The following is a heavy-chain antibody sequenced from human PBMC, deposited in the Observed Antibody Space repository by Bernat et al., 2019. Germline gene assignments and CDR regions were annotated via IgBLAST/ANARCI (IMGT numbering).Heavy chain of an antibody. J-gene: IGHJ3*02. CDR1: GGSISSGGYY. D-gene: IGHD3-22*01. CDR3: ARFLCNYYDSSGYCLFDI. CDR2: IYYSGST. Sequence: QVHLQESGPGLVKPSQTLSLTCTVSGGSISSGGYYWSWIRQHPGKGLEWIGYIYYSGSTYYNPSLKSRVTISVDTSKNQFYLKLSSVTAADTAVYYCARFLCNYYDSSGYCLFDIWGQGTMVTVSS. V-gene: IGHV4-31*03.